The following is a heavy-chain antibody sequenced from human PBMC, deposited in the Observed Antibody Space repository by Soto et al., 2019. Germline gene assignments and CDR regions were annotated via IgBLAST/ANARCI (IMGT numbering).Heavy chain of an antibody. J-gene: IGHJ5*02. V-gene: IGHV4-30-4*01. CDR1: GGSISSGDYY. Sequence: PSETLSLTCTVSGGSISSGDYYWSWIRQPPGKGLEWIGYIYYSGSTYYNPSLKSRVTISVDTSKNQFSLKLSSVTAADTAVYYCARDSPQTTNFDPWGQGTLVTVSS. CDR3: ARDSPQTTNFDP. CDR2: IYYSGST. D-gene: IGHD1-7*01.